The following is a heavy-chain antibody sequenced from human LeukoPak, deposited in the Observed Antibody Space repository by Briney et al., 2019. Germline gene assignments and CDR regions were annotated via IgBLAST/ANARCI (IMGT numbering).Heavy chain of an antibody. CDR2: ISSSSSYI. CDR3: ASLSSSRVGY. V-gene: IGHV3-21*01. J-gene: IGHJ4*02. Sequence: GGSLRLFFSASGFTFSIYWMSWVRQAPGKRLEWVSSISSSSSYIYYADSVKDRFTISRDNAKNTLYLQMNSLRAEDTAVYYCASLSSSRVGYWGQGTLVTVSS. CDR1: GFTFSIYW. D-gene: IGHD6-6*01.